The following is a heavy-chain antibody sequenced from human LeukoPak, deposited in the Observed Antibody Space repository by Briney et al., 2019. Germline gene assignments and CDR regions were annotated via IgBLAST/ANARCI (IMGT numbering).Heavy chain of an antibody. CDR3: ARNLDAN. CDR2: ISQTGIT. D-gene: IGHD1-1*01. J-gene: IGHJ4*02. CDR1: GGSISGSY. V-gene: IGHV4-59*01. Sequence: PSETLSLTCIISGGSISGSYWSWIRQPPGKGLEWIGYISQTGITNYNPSLKSRVTISRDTTKNQIALTLNPVTAADSAVYYCARNLDANWGQGTLVTVSS.